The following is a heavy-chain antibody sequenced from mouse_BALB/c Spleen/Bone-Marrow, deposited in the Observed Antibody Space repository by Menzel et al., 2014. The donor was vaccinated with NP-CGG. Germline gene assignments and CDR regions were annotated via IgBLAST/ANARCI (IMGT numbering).Heavy chain of an antibody. J-gene: IGHJ2*01. CDR1: GFTFSSYG. Sequence: EVMLVESGGDLVKPGGSLKLSCVAPGFTFSSYGMSWVRQTRDERLEWVATISSGGSSTYYPASVKGRFTTSRDNAKSTLYLQMSSLNSEDTAMYYCTRRPLQANSYFDCWGQGTTLTVSS. CDR3: TRRPLQANSYFDC. CDR2: ISSGGSST. V-gene: IGHV5-6*02. D-gene: IGHD3-2*02.